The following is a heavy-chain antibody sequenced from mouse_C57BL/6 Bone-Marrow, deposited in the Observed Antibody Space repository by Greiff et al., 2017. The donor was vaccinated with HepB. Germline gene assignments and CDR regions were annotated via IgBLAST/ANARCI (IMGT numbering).Heavy chain of an antibody. V-gene: IGHV6-3*01. Sequence: EVKLLESGGGLVQPGGSMKLSCVASGFTFSNYWMNWVRQSPEKGLEWVAQIRLKSDNYATHYAESVKGRFTISRDDSKSSVYLQMNNLRAEDTGIYYCTRWLLTYFDYWGQGTTLTVSS. D-gene: IGHD2-3*01. CDR3: TRWLLTYFDY. CDR1: GFTFSNYW. J-gene: IGHJ2*01. CDR2: IRLKSDNYAT.